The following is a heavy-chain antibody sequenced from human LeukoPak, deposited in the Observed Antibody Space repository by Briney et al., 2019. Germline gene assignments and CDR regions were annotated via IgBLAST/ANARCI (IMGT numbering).Heavy chain of an antibody. CDR2: IYHSGST. J-gene: IGHJ2*01. D-gene: IGHD3-22*01. V-gene: IGHV4-30-2*01. CDR3: ARAQIDHYDSSGYYYSWYFDL. Sequence: SETLSLTCAVSGGSISSGGYSWSWIRQPPGKGLEWIGYIYHSGSTYYSPSLKSRVTISVDRSKNQFSLKLSSVTAADTAVYYCARAQIDHYDSSGYYYSWYFDLWGRGTLVTVSS. CDR1: GGSISSGGYS.